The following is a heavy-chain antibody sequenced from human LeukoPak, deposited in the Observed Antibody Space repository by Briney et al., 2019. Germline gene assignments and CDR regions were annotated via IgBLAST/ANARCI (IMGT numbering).Heavy chain of an antibody. D-gene: IGHD3-22*01. V-gene: IGHV3-13*01. CDR3: ARTAYYYDSSGYPWEAFDI. Sequence: GGSLRLSCAASGFTFSSYDMHWVRQATGKGLEWVSAIGTAGDTYYPGSVKGRFTISRENAKNSLYLQMNSLRAGDTAVYYCARTAYYYDSSGYPWEAFDIWGQGTMVTVSS. CDR2: IGTAGDT. CDR1: GFTFSSYD. J-gene: IGHJ3*02.